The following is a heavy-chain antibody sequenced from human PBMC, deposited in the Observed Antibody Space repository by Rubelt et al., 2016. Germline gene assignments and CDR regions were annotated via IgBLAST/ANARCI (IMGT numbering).Heavy chain of an antibody. CDR1: TGSFNGYR. CDR2: VTHSGDA. CDR3: AGGVGFATNPYYRGPFDS. Sequence: QAQLQQWGAGLLSPSDTLSLTCAVFTGSFNGYRWSWIRQKSDEGLEWIGEVTHSGDANYNPSLRDRVSISAESSKNQFSLRLTSLTAPDTGLYCCAGGVGFATNPYYRGPFDSWGLGTQVTVSS. J-gene: IGHJ4*02. D-gene: IGHD1-26*01. V-gene: IGHV4-34*02.